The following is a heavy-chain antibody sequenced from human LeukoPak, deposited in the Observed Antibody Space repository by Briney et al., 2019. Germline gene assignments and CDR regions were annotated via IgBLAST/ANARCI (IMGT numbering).Heavy chain of an antibody. Sequence: PSETLSLTCTVSGGSISSGDYYWSWIRQPPGKGLEWIGYIYYSGSTYYNPSLKSRVTISVDTSKNQFSLKLSSVTAVDTAVYYCARGASLEWLYWFDPWGQGTLVTVSS. V-gene: IGHV4-30-4*08. J-gene: IGHJ5*02. D-gene: IGHD3-3*01. CDR2: IYYSGST. CDR1: GGSISSGDYY. CDR3: ARGASLEWLYWFDP.